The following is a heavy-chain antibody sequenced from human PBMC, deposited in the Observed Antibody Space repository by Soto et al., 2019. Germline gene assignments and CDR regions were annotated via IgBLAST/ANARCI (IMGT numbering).Heavy chain of an antibody. CDR1: GYTFNSHY. CDR3: SRAPNAFDI. CDR2: INPSSGST. J-gene: IGHJ3*02. Sequence: ASVKVSCKASGYTFNSHYMHWVRQAPGQGLEWMGIINPSSGSTSYAQKFQGRVTMTRDTSTSTVYMDLSSLRSEDTAVYYCSRAPNAFDIWGQGTMVTVSS. V-gene: IGHV1-46*02.